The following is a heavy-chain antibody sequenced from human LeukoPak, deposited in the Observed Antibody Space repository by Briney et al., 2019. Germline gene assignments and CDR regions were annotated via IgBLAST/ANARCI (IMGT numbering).Heavy chain of an antibody. D-gene: IGHD1-7*01. CDR1: GGSISSGGYY. Sequence: TLSLTCTVSGGSISSGGYYWTWIRQPAGKGLEWVGRIYSSGSTNYNPSLKSRVTISIDTSKNQFSLKLSSVTAADTAVYYCVRGGELADYWGQGTLVTVSS. J-gene: IGHJ4*02. V-gene: IGHV4-61*02. CDR3: VRGGELADY. CDR2: IYSSGST.